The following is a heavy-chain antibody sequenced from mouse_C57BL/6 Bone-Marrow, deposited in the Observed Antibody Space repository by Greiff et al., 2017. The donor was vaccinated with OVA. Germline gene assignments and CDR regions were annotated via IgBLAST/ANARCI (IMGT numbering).Heavy chain of an antibody. Sequence: EVQLQQSGPGLVKPSQSLSLTCSVTAYSITSGYYWNWIRQFPGNKLEWMGYISYDGSNNYNPSLKNRISITRDTSKNQFYLQLNSVTTEDTATYYCASFYYWGQGTTLTVS. J-gene: IGHJ2*01. V-gene: IGHV3-6*01. CDR2: ISYDGSN. CDR3: ASFYY. CDR1: AYSITSGYY.